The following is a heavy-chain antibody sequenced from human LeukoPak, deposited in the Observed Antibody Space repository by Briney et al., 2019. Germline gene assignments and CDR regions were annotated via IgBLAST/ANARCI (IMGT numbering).Heavy chain of an antibody. Sequence: ASVKVSCKASGYTFTSYGISWVRQAPGQGLEWMGWISAYNGNTNYAQKLQGRVTMTTDTSTSTAYMELRSLRSDDTAVYYCARVVVVAATQCWFDPWGQGTLDTVSS. V-gene: IGHV1-18*01. CDR1: GYTFTSYG. CDR2: ISAYNGNT. D-gene: IGHD2-15*01. CDR3: ARVVVVAATQCWFDP. J-gene: IGHJ5*02.